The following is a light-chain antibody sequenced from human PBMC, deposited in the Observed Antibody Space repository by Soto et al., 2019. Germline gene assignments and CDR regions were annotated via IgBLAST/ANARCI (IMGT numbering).Light chain of an antibody. CDR3: QQYGSSPMYT. J-gene: IGKJ2*01. Sequence: EIVLTQSPGTLSVSPGERATLSCRASQTVSSSYLAWYQQKPGQAPRLLIHGASTRATGIPDRFSGSGSGTDFALTISRLEPDDFAVYDCQQYGSSPMYTFGQGTKLEIK. CDR2: GAS. V-gene: IGKV3-20*01. CDR1: QTVSSSY.